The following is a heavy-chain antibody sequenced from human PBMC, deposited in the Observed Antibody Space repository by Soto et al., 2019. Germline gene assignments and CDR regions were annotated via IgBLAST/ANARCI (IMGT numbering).Heavy chain of an antibody. D-gene: IGHD2-21*02. J-gene: IGHJ4*02. Sequence: XTLSLPCTVSGGSVSSYLWSWIRQPPGKGLELIGYIYYSGSTNYNPSLKSRVTISVNTSKNQFSLNLRSVTAADKAVYYCARVYCGGDCYSGTPETYFDYWGQGTLGTVSS. V-gene: IGHV4-59*02. CDR3: ARVYCGGDCYSGTPETYFDY. CDR1: GGSVSSYL. CDR2: IYYSGST.